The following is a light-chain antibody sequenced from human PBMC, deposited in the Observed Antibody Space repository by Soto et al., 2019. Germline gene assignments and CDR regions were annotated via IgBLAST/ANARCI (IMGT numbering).Light chain of an antibody. CDR3: SSYTNDFILV. CDR2: EVT. J-gene: IGLJ1*01. CDR1: TSDVGGYNY. Sequence: QSVLTQPPSASGSPGQSVTISCTGTTSDVGGYNYVSWYQQHPGKAPKVIIFEVTNRPSGVSDRFSGSKSGDTASLAISDLQSEDEADYYCSSYTNDFILVFGTGTKVTVL. V-gene: IGLV2-14*01.